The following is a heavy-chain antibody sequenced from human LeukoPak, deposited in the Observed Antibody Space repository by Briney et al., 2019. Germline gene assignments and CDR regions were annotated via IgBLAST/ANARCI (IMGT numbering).Heavy chain of an antibody. CDR1: GYTFTSYG. CDR3: ARDQGHSSSWFRDYYYYYGMDV. V-gene: IGHV1-18*01. CDR2: ISAYNGNT. Sequence: ASVKVSCKASGYTFTSYGISWVRQAPGQGLEWMGWISAYNGNTKYSQKFQGRVTITRDTSASTAYMELSSLRSEDTAVYYCARDQGHSSSWFRDYYYYYGMDVWGQGTTVTVSS. J-gene: IGHJ6*02. D-gene: IGHD6-13*01.